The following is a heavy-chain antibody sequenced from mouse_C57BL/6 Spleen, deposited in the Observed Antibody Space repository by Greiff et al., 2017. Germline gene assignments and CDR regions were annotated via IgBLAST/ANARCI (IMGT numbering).Heavy chain of an antibody. D-gene: IGHD2-3*01. Sequence: VQLQQSGAELMKPGASVKLSCTATGYTFTGYWIEWVKQRPGHGLEWLGEIVPGNGSTNYNEKCNGKATFTADTSSNTAYMQLSSLTTEDSAIYDCAIYQGAMDVGGKGTSVTVSA. J-gene: IGHJ4*01. CDR2: IVPGNGST. V-gene: IGHV1-9*01. CDR3: AIYQGAMDV. CDR1: GYTFTGYW.